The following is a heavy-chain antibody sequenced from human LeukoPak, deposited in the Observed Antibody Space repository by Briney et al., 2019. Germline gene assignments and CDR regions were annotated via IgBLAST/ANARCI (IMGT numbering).Heavy chain of an antibody. J-gene: IGHJ4*02. D-gene: IGHD3-22*01. CDR1: GYTLTELS. CDR3: ATGGRYYYDSSGYYYGDY. Sequence: ASVKVSCKVSGYTLTELSMHWVRQAPGKGLEWMGGFDPEDGETIYAQKFQGRVTMTEDTSTDTAYMELSSLRSEDTAVYYCATGGRYYYDSSGYYYGDYWGQGTLVTVSS. CDR2: FDPEDGET. V-gene: IGHV1-24*01.